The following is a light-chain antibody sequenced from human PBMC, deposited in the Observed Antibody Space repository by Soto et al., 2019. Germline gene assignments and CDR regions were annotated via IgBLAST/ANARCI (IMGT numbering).Light chain of an antibody. Sequence: IQMTQSPSTLSASVGARVTITCRASQSISSWLAWYQQKPGKAPKLLIYDASSLESGVPSRFSGSGSGTEFTLTISSLQPDDFATYYCQQYNSYRWTFGQGTKVDIK. V-gene: IGKV1-5*01. J-gene: IGKJ1*01. CDR1: QSISSW. CDR3: QQYNSYRWT. CDR2: DAS.